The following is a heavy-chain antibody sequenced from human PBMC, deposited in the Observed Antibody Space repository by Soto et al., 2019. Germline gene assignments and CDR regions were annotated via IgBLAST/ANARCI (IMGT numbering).Heavy chain of an antibody. V-gene: IGHV1-18*01. Sequence: HVQLVQSGAEVKRPGASVKVSCKASGYTVSNSGFSWVRQAPGQGLEWVGWIRGSNGDTHYAQKLQGRVTMTTDTYTNTAFRELRSLRADDTAVYFCARDVGFSDLDVQYWGQGTLIPVSS. CDR3: ARDVGFSDLDVQY. J-gene: IGHJ4*02. D-gene: IGHD2-21*02. CDR2: IRGSNGDT. CDR1: GYTVSNSG.